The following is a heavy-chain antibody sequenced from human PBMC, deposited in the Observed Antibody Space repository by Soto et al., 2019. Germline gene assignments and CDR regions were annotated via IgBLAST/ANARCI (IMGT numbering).Heavy chain of an antibody. V-gene: IGHV3-7*03. Sequence: EVQLVESGGGLVQPGGSLRLSCAASGFIFSSYWMSWVRQAPGKGLEWVANIKQDGTEKYYVDSVKGRFTISRDIAKNSLYLQMNSLRAEDTAVYYCARDLGEVAAASYGMDVWGQGTTVTVSS. CDR3: ARDLGEVAAASYGMDV. J-gene: IGHJ6*02. D-gene: IGHD6-13*01. CDR2: IKQDGTEK. CDR1: GFIFSSYW.